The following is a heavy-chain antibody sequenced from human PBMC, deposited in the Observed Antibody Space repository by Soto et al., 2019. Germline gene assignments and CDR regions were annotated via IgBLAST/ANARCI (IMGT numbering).Heavy chain of an antibody. CDR2: ISGGGTST. J-gene: IGHJ4*02. D-gene: IGHD3-3*01. V-gene: IGHV3-23*01. CDR3: AKALSQFYPFGY. CDR1: GFTFSNYA. Sequence: TGGSLRLSCAASGFTFSNYAMSWVRQAPGKGLEWVSAISGGGTSTYYSDSVKGRFSISRDNSKNTLYLQMNTLRAEDTAVYYCAKALSQFYPFGYCRQGTLVTVSS.